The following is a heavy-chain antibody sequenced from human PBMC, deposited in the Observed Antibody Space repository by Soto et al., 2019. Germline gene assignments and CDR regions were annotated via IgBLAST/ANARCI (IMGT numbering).Heavy chain of an antibody. CDR1: GGSISSSSYY. J-gene: IGHJ4*02. V-gene: IGHV4-39*01. CDR2: IYYSGST. CDR3: ARHRGTISLTDY. Sequence: QLQLQESGPGLVKPSETLSLTCTVSGGSISSSSYYWGWIRQPPGKGLEWIGSIYYSGSTYYNPSLTHRVTLSVDTSKNPFSLKLSSVTAADTAVYYRARHRGTISLTDYWGQGTLVTVSS. D-gene: IGHD3-10*01.